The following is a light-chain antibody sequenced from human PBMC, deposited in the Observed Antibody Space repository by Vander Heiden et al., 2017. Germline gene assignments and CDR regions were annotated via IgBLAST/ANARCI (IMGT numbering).Light chain of an antibody. Sequence: SYELTQPPSVSVSPGQTARITCPGAALPKQFAYRHHQKPGQALVPVSYTDSERPSGIPERFSGSSSGTTVTLTISGVQAGDEADYYCQSTDISGTWVFGGGTKLTVL. J-gene: IGLJ3*02. CDR3: QSTDISGTWV. CDR1: ALPKQF. V-gene: IGLV3-25*03. CDR2: TDS.